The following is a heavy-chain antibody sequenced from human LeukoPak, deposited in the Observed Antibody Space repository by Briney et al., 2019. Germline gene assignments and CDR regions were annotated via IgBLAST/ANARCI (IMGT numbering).Heavy chain of an antibody. D-gene: IGHD3-22*01. CDR2: IYYSGST. CDR3: ARVDYYDSSGYEKYYFDY. J-gene: IGHJ4*02. CDR1: GGSIRSSYYY. Sequence: PSETLSLTCTVSGGSIRSSYYYWGWIRQPPGKGLEWIGYIYYSGSTNYNPSLKSRVTISVDTSKNQFSLKLSSVTAADTAVYYCARVDYYDSSGYEKYYFDYWGQGTPVTVSS. V-gene: IGHV4-61*05.